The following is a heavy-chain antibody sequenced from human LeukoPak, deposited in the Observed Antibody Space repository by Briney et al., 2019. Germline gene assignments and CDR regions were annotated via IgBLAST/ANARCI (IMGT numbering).Heavy chain of an antibody. CDR1: RFTFSSYW. D-gene: IGHD1-7*01. CDR2: IKQDGSEK. Sequence: GGSLRLSCAASRFTFSSYWMSWVRQAPGKGLEWVANIKQDGSEKYYVDSVKGRFTISRDNAKNSLYLQMNSLRAEDTAVYYCAREGNWNYVGDYWGQGTLVTVSS. J-gene: IGHJ4*02. V-gene: IGHV3-7*01. CDR3: AREGNWNYVGDY.